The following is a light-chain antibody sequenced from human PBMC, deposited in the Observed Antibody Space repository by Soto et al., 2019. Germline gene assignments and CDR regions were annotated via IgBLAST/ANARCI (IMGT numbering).Light chain of an antibody. V-gene: IGKV1-39*01. CDR2: AAS. Sequence: EIQMTQSPPSLSASVGDRVTITCRTSQNINNCLNWYQQKPGKAPNLLIYAASSLQSGVPSRFSGSGSGTDFTLTISSLQPEDFATYYCQQSYSTPRTFGQGTKVDIK. J-gene: IGKJ1*01. CDR3: QQSYSTPRT. CDR1: QNINNC.